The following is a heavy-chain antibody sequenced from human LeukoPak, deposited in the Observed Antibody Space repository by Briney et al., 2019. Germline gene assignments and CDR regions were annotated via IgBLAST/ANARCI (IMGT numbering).Heavy chain of an antibody. CDR3: ARGRSNYYGMDV. V-gene: IGHV4-59*01. J-gene: IGHJ6*02. CDR1: DGSINSYY. CDR2: IYYNGNT. Sequence: PSEPLSLTCTVSDGSINSYYWNWIRRPPGKGLEGIGYIYYNGNTNYSPSLKSRVTMSVDTSKNLFSLKVSSVTAADTAVYYCARGRSNYYGMDVWGQGTTVTVSS. D-gene: IGHD1-26*01.